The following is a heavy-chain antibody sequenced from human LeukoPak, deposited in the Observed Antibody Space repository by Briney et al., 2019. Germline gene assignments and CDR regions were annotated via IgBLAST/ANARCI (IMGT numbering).Heavy chain of an antibody. J-gene: IGHJ4*02. CDR2: ISSSGSST. CDR3: ARGRQVVRV. Sequence: GGSLRLSRAASGFTFSSYDMNRVRQAPGKGPEWVSYISSSGSSTSYADSVKGRFAISRDNAKNSLYLQVNSLRAEDTAVYYCARGRQVVRVWGQGTLVTVSS. D-gene: IGHD6-13*01. V-gene: IGHV3-48*03. CDR1: GFTFSSYD.